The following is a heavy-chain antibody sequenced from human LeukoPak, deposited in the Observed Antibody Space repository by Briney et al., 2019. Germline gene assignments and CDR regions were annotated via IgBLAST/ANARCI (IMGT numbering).Heavy chain of an antibody. D-gene: IGHD3-10*01. CDR1: GYSFTSYW. Sequence: GESLKISCKGSGYSFTSYWIGWVRQMPGKGLEWMGIIYPGDSDTRYSPSFQGQVAISADKSISTAYLQWSSLKASDTAMYHCARRMYYYGSGSYPDNWFDPWGQGTLVTVSS. CDR3: ARRMYYYGSGSYPDNWFDP. J-gene: IGHJ5*02. CDR2: IYPGDSDT. V-gene: IGHV5-51*01.